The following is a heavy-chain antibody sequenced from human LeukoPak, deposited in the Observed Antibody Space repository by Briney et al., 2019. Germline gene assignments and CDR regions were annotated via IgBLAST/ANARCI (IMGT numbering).Heavy chain of an antibody. V-gene: IGHV3-30*02. Sequence: GGSLRLSCAASGFTFSSYGMHWVRQAPGKGLEWVAFIRYDGSNKYYADSVKGRFTISRDNSKNTLYLQMNSLRAEDTVVYYCAKSARIAARPGWFDPWGQGTLVTVSS. CDR3: AKSARIAARPGWFDP. CDR2: IRYDGSNK. CDR1: GFTFSSYG. D-gene: IGHD6-6*01. J-gene: IGHJ5*02.